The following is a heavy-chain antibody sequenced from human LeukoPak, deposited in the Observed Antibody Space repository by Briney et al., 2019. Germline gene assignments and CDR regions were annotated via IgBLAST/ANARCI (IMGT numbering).Heavy chain of an antibody. J-gene: IGHJ5*02. CDR3: ATVTGSPYNWFDP. D-gene: IGHD3-9*01. V-gene: IGHV4-39*01. CDR2: IYYSGST. Sequence: PSETLSLTCTVSGGSISSSSYYWGWIRQPPGKGLEWIGSIYYSGSTYYNPSLKSRVTISVDTSKNQFSLKLSSVTAADTAVYYCATVTGSPYNWFDPWGQGTLVTVSS. CDR1: GGSISSSSYY.